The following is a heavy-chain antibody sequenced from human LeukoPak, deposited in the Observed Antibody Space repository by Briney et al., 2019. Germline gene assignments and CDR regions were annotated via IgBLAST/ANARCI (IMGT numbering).Heavy chain of an antibody. V-gene: IGHV4-4*09. Sequence: PSETLSLTCAVSAASISNYYWSWIRQAPGKGLEWIGYISPSGSTNYNPSLQSRVSISLDTSKNRSSLNLNFVTAADTAVYYCASPRSGYRYTFDYWGQGALVTVSS. CDR1: AASISNYY. J-gene: IGHJ4*02. CDR3: ASPRSGYRYTFDY. CDR2: ISPSGST. D-gene: IGHD3-22*01.